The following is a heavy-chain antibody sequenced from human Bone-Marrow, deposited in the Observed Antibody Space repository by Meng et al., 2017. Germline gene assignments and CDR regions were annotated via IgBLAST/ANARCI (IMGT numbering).Heavy chain of an antibody. CDR3: ARGKSNSSPPFDP. V-gene: IGHV4-30-2*01. Sequence: QLQLQESGSGLVKPSQTLSLTCAVSGGSLSNGGYSLSWIRQPPGKGLEWIGYIYHSGSTYYNPSLKSRVTISVDTSKNQFSLKLSSVTAADTAVYYCARGKSNSSPPFDPWGQGTLVTVSS. D-gene: IGHD6-6*01. CDR2: IYHSGST. CDR1: GGSLSNGGYS. J-gene: IGHJ5*02.